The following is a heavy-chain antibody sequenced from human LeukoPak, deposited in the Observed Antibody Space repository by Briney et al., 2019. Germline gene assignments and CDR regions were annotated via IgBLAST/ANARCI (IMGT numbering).Heavy chain of an antibody. J-gene: IGHJ6*03. CDR1: GVTFSNYN. Sequence: GGSLRLSCAASGVTFSNYNMNWVRQAPGKGLEWISSITSTSSYIYYADSVRGRFTISRDNAKNSLYLQMHSLRAEDTALYFCARDPYSGSYGNYYYYYMDVWGKGTTVTISS. CDR2: ITSTSSYI. D-gene: IGHD1-26*01. CDR3: ARDPYSGSYGNYYYYYMDV. V-gene: IGHV3-21*01.